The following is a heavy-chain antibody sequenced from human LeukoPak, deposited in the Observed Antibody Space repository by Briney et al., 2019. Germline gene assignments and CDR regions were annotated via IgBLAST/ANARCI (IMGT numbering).Heavy chain of an antibody. CDR3: VRESGDSSGYYQDY. V-gene: IGHV3-74*01. CDR2: INSDGSST. J-gene: IGHJ4*02. D-gene: IGHD3-22*01. Sequence: GGSLRLSCAASGFTFSSYWMHWVRQDPGKGLVWVSHINSDGSSTSYADSVKGRFTISRDNAKNTLYLQMNSLRAEDTAVYYCVRESGDSSGYYQDYWGQGTLVTVSS. CDR1: GFTFSSYW.